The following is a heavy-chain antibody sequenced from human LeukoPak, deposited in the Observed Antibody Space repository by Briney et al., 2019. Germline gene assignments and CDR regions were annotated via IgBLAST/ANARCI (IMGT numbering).Heavy chain of an antibody. CDR1: GFTFSSYA. CDR3: AKEWSCSGGSCFYYYYGMDV. J-gene: IGHJ6*02. V-gene: IGHV3-23*01. Sequence: GGSLRLSCAASGFTFSSYAMSWVRQAPGKGLEWVSAISGSGGSTYYADSVKGRFTISRDNSKNTLYLQMNSLRAEDTAVYYCAKEWSCSGGSCFYYYYGMDVWGQGTTVTVSS. D-gene: IGHD2-15*01. CDR2: ISGSGGST.